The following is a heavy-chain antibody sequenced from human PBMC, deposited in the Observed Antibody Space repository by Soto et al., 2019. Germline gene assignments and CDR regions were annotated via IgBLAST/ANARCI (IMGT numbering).Heavy chain of an antibody. CDR2: IYYSGST. Sequence: SETLSLTCTVSGGSISSSSYYWGWIRQPPGKGLEWIGSIYYSGSTYYNPSLKSRVTISVDTSKNQFSLKLSSVTAADTAVYYCASGITIFGVVIPNWFDPWGQGTLVTVSS. CDR3: ASGITIFGVVIPNWFDP. V-gene: IGHV4-39*01. J-gene: IGHJ5*02. CDR1: GGSISSSSYY. D-gene: IGHD3-3*01.